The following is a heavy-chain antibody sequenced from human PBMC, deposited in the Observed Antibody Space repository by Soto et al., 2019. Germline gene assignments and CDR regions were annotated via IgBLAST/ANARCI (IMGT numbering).Heavy chain of an antibody. CDR2: IYHSGST. D-gene: IGHD6-19*01. V-gene: IGHV4-4*02. J-gene: IGHJ4*02. CDR1: CGSISSSNW. Sequence: SETLYLTCAVSCGSISSSNWGSWFRPPPGKGLEWIGEIYHSGSTNYNPSLKSRVTISVDKSKNQFSLKLTSVTAADTAVYYCAREDIAVAGTTFVDYWGQGTLVTVS. CDR3: AREDIAVAGTTFVDY.